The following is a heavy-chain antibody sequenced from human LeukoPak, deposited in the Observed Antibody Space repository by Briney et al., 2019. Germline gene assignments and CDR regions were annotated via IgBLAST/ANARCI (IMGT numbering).Heavy chain of an antibody. D-gene: IGHD3-10*01. V-gene: IGHV4-38-2*02. Sequence: PSETLSLTCSVSGFSISSGYYWGWIRQPPGKGLEWIGSIYYSGSTYYNPSLKSRVTISVDTSKNQFSLKLSSVTAADTAVYYCARGFGPFDYWGQGTLVTVSS. CDR2: IYYSGST. CDR1: GFSISSGYY. CDR3: ARGFGPFDY. J-gene: IGHJ4*02.